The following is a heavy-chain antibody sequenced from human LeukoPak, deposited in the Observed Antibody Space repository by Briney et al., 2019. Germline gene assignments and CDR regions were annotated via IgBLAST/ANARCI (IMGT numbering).Heavy chain of an antibody. CDR1: GYTFTGYY. D-gene: IGHD4-23*01. CDR2: INPNSGGT. Sequence: ASVKVSCKASGYTFTGYYMHWVRQAPGQGLEWMGWINPNSGGTNYAQKFQGRVTMTRDTSISTAYVELSRLRSDDTAVYYCARSTVVNDAFDIWGQGTMVTVSS. CDR3: ARSTVVNDAFDI. J-gene: IGHJ3*02. V-gene: IGHV1-2*02.